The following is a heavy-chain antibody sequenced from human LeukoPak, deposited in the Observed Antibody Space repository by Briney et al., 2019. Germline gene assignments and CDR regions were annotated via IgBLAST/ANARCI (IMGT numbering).Heavy chain of an antibody. CDR2: TSSSGGST. D-gene: IGHD6-6*01. CDR1: GFTFSSYA. Sequence: GGSLRLSCAAPGFTFSSYAMSWVRQAPGKGLEWVSATSSSGGSTFNADSVKGRFTISRDNSKNTLYLQMNSLRAEDTAVYYCAKRGGLSSSSGWYYFDYWGQGTLVTVSS. CDR3: AKRGGLSSSSGWYYFDY. V-gene: IGHV3-23*01. J-gene: IGHJ4*02.